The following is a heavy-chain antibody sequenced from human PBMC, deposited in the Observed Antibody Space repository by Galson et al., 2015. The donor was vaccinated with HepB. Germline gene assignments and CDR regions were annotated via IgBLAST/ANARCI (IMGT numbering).Heavy chain of an antibody. CDR2: ITSNVSRT. D-gene: IGHD2-8*01. CDR3: AKDGIMVSNNPYQLHF. J-gene: IGHJ4*02. Sequence: SLRLSCAASGFTFSRYAMTWVRQAPGKGLEWISSITSNVSRTFYTNSVKGRFTISRAKARNTVVLQLSSLRPEDTAVYYCAKDGIMVSNNPYQLHFWGQGTLVSVSS. CDR1: GFTFSRYA. V-gene: IGHV3-23*01.